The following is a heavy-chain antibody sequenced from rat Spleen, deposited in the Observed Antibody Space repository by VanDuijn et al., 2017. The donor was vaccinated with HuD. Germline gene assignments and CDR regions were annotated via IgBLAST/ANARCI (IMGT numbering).Heavy chain of an antibody. CDR2: IWTGGST. Sequence: QVQLMESGPGLVQPSETLSLTCTVSGFSLTSYHVSWVRQPPGKGLEWMGVIWTGGSTAYNSLLKSRLSISRDTSKSQVFLKMNSLQPEDTGTYYCARRRDSYAHFDYWGQGVMVTVSS. J-gene: IGHJ2*01. CDR3: ARRRDSYAHFDY. D-gene: IGHD1-12*01. CDR1: GFSLTSYH. V-gene: IGHV2-43*01.